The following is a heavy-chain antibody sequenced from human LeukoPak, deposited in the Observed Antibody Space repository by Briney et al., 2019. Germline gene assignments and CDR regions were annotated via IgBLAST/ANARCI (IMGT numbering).Heavy chain of an antibody. CDR2: IHYSGST. CDR3: ARRAGSGSTKVFDI. V-gene: IGHV4-39*01. J-gene: IGHJ3*02. D-gene: IGHD3-10*01. Sequence: SETLSLTCIVSGGSISSSSYYWGWIRQPPGKGLEWIGSIHYSGSTYYNPSLKSRVTISVDTPKNQFSLELSSVTAADTAVYYCARRAGSGSTKVFDIWGQGTMVTVSS. CDR1: GGSISSSSYY.